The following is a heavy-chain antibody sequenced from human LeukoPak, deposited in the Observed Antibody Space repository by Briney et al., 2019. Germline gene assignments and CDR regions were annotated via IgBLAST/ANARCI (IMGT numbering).Heavy chain of an antibody. V-gene: IGHV3-11*01. J-gene: IGHJ5*02. CDR3: ARLDYKKIGSSTSWGWVDP. CDR2: ISSSGDTK. Sequence: GGSLRPSCAASGFTFSDYYMSWIRQAPGKGLEYISYISSSGDTKYSDSVKGRLTISRDNAKNSVFLQMNSLRAEDTAVYYCARLDYKKIGSSTSWGWVDPWGRGTLVTVSS. D-gene: IGHD2-2*01. CDR1: GFTFSDYY.